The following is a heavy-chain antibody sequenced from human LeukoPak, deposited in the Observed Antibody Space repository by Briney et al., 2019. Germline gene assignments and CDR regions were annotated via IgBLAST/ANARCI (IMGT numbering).Heavy chain of an antibody. CDR3: ARVHGSGSTLDY. J-gene: IGHJ4*02. Sequence: GRSLRLSCAASGFTFSTYSMTWVRQGPGKGLEWVSSIISSSHIYYADSLKGRFTISRDNAENSLYLQMNSLRGEDTAVYYCARVHGSGSTLDYWGQGTLVTVSS. V-gene: IGHV3-21*01. CDR1: GFTFSTYS. CDR2: IISSSHI. D-gene: IGHD3-10*01.